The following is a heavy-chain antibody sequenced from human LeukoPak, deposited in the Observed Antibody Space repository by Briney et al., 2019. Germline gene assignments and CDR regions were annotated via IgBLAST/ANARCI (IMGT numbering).Heavy chain of an antibody. CDR2: IYHSGNT. Sequence: KPSETLSLTCTVSGYSISSSYYWGWIRQPPGKGLEWIGSIYHSGNTYYNPSLKSRVTISVDTSKNQFSLKLSSVTAADTAVYYCARVSTVAAYYFDYWGQGTVVTVSS. CDR1: GYSISSSYY. CDR3: ARVSTVAAYYFDY. D-gene: IGHD6-19*01. V-gene: IGHV4-38-2*02. J-gene: IGHJ4*02.